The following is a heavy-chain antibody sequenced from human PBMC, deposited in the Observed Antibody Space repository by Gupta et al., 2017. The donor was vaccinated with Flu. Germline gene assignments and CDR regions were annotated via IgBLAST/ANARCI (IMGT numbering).Heavy chain of an antibody. CDR3: ARSPNSGYDWRLSLFFDY. Sequence: QVQLQESGPGLVKPSETLSLTCTVSGGSISSYYWSWIRQPPGKGLEWIGYIYYSGSTNYNPSLKSRVTISVDTSKNQFSLKLSSVTAADTAVYYCARSPNSGYDWRLSLFFDYWGQGTLVTVSS. J-gene: IGHJ4*02. CDR1: GGSISSYY. CDR2: IYYSGST. V-gene: IGHV4-59*01. D-gene: IGHD5-12*01.